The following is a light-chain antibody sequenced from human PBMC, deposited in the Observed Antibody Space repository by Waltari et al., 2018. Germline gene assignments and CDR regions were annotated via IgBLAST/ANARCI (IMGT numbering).Light chain of an antibody. CDR3: SSYAGSTPRVV. J-gene: IGLJ2*01. V-gene: IGLV2-8*01. Sequence: QSALTQPPSASGSPGQSVTISCTGTSSDVGGYNYVSWYQQHPGKAPKLMIYEVSKRPSGCLGSCPGSKPGNTASVTVSGLQAEDGADYYCSSYAGSTPRVVFGGGTKLTVL. CDR1: SSDVGGYNY. CDR2: EVS.